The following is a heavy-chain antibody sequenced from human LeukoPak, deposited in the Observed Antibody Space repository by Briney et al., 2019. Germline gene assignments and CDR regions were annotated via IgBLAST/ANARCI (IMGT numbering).Heavy chain of an antibody. Sequence: ASVKVSCKASGGTFSSYAISWVRQAPGQGLEWMGRIIPILGIANYAQKFQGRVTITADKSTSTAYMELSSLRSEDTAVYYCASDYGDYSNFDYWGQGTLVTVSS. J-gene: IGHJ4*02. V-gene: IGHV1-69*04. CDR3: ASDYGDYSNFDY. D-gene: IGHD4-17*01. CDR1: GGTFSSYA. CDR2: IIPILGIA.